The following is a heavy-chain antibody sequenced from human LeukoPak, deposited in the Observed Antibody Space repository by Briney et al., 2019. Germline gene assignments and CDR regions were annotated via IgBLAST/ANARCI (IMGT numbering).Heavy chain of an antibody. CDR2: MIPIFGTA. V-gene: IGHV1-69*05. D-gene: IGHD2-15*01. CDR3: ATSRLGYCSGGSCYSLDY. CDR1: GGTFSSYA. J-gene: IGHJ4*02. Sequence: ASVKVSCKASGGTFSSYAISWVRQAPGQGLEWMGGMIPIFGTANYAQKFQGRVTITTDESTSTAYMELSSLRSEDTAVYYCATSRLGYCSGGSCYSLDYWGQGTLVTVSS.